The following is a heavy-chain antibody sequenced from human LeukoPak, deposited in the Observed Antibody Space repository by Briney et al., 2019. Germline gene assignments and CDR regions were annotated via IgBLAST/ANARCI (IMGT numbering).Heavy chain of an antibody. J-gene: IGHJ5*02. Sequence: GASVKVSCRASGYAFSNYGISWVRQAPGQGLEWLGWTSTYNGNTQYAQKFQGRVTMTTDTSTSTAYMELRSLRSDDTAVYYCAREGERYCSSSSCLNWFDPWGQGTLVTVSS. CDR3: AREGERYCSSSSCLNWFDP. CDR1: GYAFSNYG. CDR2: TSTYNGNT. D-gene: IGHD2-2*01. V-gene: IGHV1-18*01.